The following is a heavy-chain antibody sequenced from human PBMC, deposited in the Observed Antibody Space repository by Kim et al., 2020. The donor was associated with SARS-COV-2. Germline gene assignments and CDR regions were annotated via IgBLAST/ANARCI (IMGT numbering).Heavy chain of an antibody. CDR2: IYYSGST. CDR1: GGSISSYY. Sequence: SETLSLTCTVSGGSISSYYWSWIRQPPGKGLEWIGYIYYSGSTNYNPSLKSRVTISVDTSKNQFSLKLSSVTAADTAVYYCARDLAAAGTNLYYMDVWGKGTTVTVSS. D-gene: IGHD6-13*01. J-gene: IGHJ6*03. CDR3: ARDLAAAGTNLYYMDV. V-gene: IGHV4-59*01.